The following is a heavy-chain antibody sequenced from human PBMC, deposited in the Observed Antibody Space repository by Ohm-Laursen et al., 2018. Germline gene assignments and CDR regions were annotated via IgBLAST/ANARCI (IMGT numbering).Heavy chain of an antibody. V-gene: IGHV4-61*01. J-gene: IGHJ4*02. CDR2: IHYSGST. Sequence: SETLSLTCTVSGGSVNRGTYYWSWIRQPPGKGLEWIGYIHYSGSTNYNPSLKSRVTISVDTSKNQFSLKLSSVTAADTAVYYCGHGSSGYRYYFDYWGQGALVTVSS. D-gene: IGHD3-22*01. CDR1: GGSVNRGTYY. CDR3: GHGSSGYRYYFDY.